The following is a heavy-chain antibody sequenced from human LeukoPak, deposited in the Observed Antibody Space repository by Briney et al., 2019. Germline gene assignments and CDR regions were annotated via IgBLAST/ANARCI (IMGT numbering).Heavy chain of an antibody. J-gene: IGHJ4*02. D-gene: IGHD3-22*01. V-gene: IGHV3-11*01. CDR2: ISTSAGTI. CDR3: ARDAIDSSGFDFDY. Sequence: SGESLRLSCAASGFTFSDYYMTWIRQAPGKGLEWISYISTSAGTIYYADSVEGRFTISRDNAKNSLYLQMNSLRAEDTAVYYCARDAIDSSGFDFDYWGQGTLVTVSS. CDR1: GFTFSDYY.